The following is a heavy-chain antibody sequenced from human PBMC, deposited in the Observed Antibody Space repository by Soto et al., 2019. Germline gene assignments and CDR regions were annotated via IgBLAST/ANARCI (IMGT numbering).Heavy chain of an antibody. J-gene: IGHJ6*02. Sequence: GESLKISCKGSGYSFTSYWISWVRQMPGKGLEWMGRIDPSDSYTNYSPSFQGHVTISADKSISTAYLQWSSLKASDTAMYYCARLGITIPYYYGMDVWGQGTTVTVSS. D-gene: IGHD3-3*01. CDR1: GYSFTSYW. CDR3: ARLGITIPYYYGMDV. CDR2: IDPSDSYT. V-gene: IGHV5-10-1*01.